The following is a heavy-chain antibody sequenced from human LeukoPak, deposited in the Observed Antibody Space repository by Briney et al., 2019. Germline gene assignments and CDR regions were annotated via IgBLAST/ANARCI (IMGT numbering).Heavy chain of an antibody. Sequence: SETLSLTCAVYGGSFSGYYWSWIRQPPGKGLEWIGEINHSGSTNYNPSLKSRVTISVDTSKNQFSLKLSSVTSADTAVYYCAREGVDYYDSSGYYYGYSDYWGRGTLVTVSS. CDR3: AREGVDYYDSSGYYYGYSDY. CDR1: GGSFSGYY. D-gene: IGHD3-22*01. V-gene: IGHV4-34*01. J-gene: IGHJ4*02. CDR2: INHSGST.